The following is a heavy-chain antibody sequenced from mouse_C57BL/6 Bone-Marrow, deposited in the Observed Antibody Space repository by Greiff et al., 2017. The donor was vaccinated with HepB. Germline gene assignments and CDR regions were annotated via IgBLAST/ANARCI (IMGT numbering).Heavy chain of an antibody. CDR1: GYTFTDYE. J-gene: IGHJ3*01. CDR2: IDPETGGT. Sequence: VQLQQSGAELVRPGASVTLSCKASGYTFTDYEMHWVKQTPVHGLEWIGAIDPETGGTAYNQKFKGKAILTADKSSSTAYMALRSLTSEDSAVYYFTRGRETWDGYYLAWFAYWGQGTLVTVSA. CDR3: TRGRETWDGYYLAWFAY. D-gene: IGHD2-3*01. V-gene: IGHV1-15*01.